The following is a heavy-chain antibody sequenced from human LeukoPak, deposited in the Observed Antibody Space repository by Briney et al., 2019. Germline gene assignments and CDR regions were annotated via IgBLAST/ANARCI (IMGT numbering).Heavy chain of an antibody. CDR1: GFTFSSYW. Sequence: GGSLRLSCAASGFTFSSYWMSWVRQAPGKGLEWVAKIKQDGSEKYYVDSVKGRFTISRDNAKNSLYLQMNSLRAEDTAVYYCARGAAMIVVVMAEYFQHWGQGTLVTVSS. CDR2: IKQDGSEK. J-gene: IGHJ1*01. CDR3: ARGAAMIVVVMAEYFQH. V-gene: IGHV3-7*01. D-gene: IGHD3-22*01.